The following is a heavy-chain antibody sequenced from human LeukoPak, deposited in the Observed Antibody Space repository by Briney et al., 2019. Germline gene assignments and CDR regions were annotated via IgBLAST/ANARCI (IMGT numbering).Heavy chain of an antibody. CDR2: VKQDGSEG. Sequence: PGGSLRLSCVCTVCEFTFSNYWTGWVRQAPGKGLEWVASVKQDGSEGKYVDSVKGRFTISRDNAKNSLYLQMNSLRAEDTAVYYCAKEKVTAILRLDAFDIWGQGTMVTVSS. V-gene: IGHV3-7*03. CDR3: AKEKVTAILRLDAFDI. CDR1: EFTFSNYW. D-gene: IGHD2-21*02. J-gene: IGHJ3*02.